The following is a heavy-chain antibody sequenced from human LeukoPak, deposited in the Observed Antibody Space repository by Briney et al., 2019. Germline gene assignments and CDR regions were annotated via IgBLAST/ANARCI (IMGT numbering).Heavy chain of an antibody. V-gene: IGHV3-33*06. D-gene: IGHD4-11*01. CDR1: GFTFSHFG. Sequence: PGGSLRLSCAASGFTFSHFGMQWVRQAPGKGLEWVAIIWNDGSNEYYADSVKGRFTISRDNSKNTVSLQMNSLRDEDTAVYYCAKDAQRGFDHSNSLEYWGQGTLVTVSS. J-gene: IGHJ4*02. CDR2: IWNDGSNE. CDR3: AKDAQRGFDHSNSLEY.